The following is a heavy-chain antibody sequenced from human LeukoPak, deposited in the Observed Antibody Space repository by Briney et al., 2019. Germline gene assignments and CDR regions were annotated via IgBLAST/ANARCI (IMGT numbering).Heavy chain of an antibody. CDR1: GFTFSSYG. J-gene: IGHJ4*02. V-gene: IGHV3-30*18. D-gene: IGHD3-10*01. Sequence: GRSLRLSCAASGFTFSSYGMHWVRQAPGKGLEWVAVISYDGSNKYYADSVKGRFTISRDNSKNTLYLQMNSLRAEDTAVYYCAKGGSSGSYYVFDYWGQGTLVTVSS. CDR3: AKGGSSGSYYVFDY. CDR2: ISYDGSNK.